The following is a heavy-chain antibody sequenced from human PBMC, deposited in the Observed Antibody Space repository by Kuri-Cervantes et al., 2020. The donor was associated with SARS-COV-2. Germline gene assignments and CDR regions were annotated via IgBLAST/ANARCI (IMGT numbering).Heavy chain of an antibody. J-gene: IGHJ3*02. Sequence: GESLKISCAASGFTFSSYWMSWVRQAPGKGLEWVANIKQDGSEKYYVDSVKGRFTISRDNAKNSLYLRMNSLRAENTAVYYCARDDHDWGEGGAFDIWGQGTMVTVSS. D-gene: IGHD7-27*01. CDR2: IKQDGSEK. V-gene: IGHV3-7*01. CDR1: GFTFSSYW. CDR3: ARDDHDWGEGGAFDI.